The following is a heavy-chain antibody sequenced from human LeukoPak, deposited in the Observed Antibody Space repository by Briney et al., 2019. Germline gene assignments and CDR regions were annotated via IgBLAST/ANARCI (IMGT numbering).Heavy chain of an antibody. CDR1: GFIFNDFY. CDR2: ISSSGGTM. CDR3: ARAPKVATQLDY. Sequence: GGSLRLSCAASGFIFNDFYMSWIRQAPGKGLEWVSYISSSGGTMYYADSVKGRFTISRDNAKNSLYLQTNSLRVEDMAVYYCARAPKVATQLDYLGQGTLVTVSS. V-gene: IGHV3-11*01. D-gene: IGHD5-12*01. J-gene: IGHJ4*02.